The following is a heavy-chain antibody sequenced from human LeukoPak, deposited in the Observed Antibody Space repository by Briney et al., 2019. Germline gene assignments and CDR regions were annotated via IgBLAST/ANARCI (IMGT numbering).Heavy chain of an antibody. Sequence: GGSLRLSCAASGFTFSSYAMHWVRQAPGKGLEYVSAISSNGGSTYYANSVKGRFTISRDNSKNTLYLQMGSLRAEDMAVYYCARVCPKLYGDYVDYWGQGTLVTVSS. CDR2: ISSNGGST. J-gene: IGHJ4*02. CDR3: ARVCPKLYGDYVDY. V-gene: IGHV3-64*01. CDR1: GFTFSSYA. D-gene: IGHD4-17*01.